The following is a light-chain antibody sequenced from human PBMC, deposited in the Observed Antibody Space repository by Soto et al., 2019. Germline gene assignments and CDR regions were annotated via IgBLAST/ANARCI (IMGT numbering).Light chain of an antibody. CDR3: MQGKEFPVT. J-gene: IGKJ4*01. CDR2: TLA. CDR1: QSLFDSDDGXTY. Sequence: IVMTQTPLSLPVTPGAPASISCRSSQSLFDSDDGXTYLDWYLQKPGQSPQLLIYTLAYRASGAPNKSSGSGSGTDFTLKIRRVEAEDVGVYYCMQGKEFPVTFGGGTKVDIK. V-gene: IGKV2-40*01.